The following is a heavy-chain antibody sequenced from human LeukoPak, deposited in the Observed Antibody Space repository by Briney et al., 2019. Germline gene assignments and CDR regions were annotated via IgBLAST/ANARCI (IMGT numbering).Heavy chain of an antibody. V-gene: IGHV4-30-4*01. J-gene: IGHJ4*02. CDR2: IYYRGST. Sequence: PSQTLSLTCTVSGGSISSGDYYWSWIRQPPGQGLEWIGYIYYRGSTNYNPSLKSRVTISVDTSKNQFSLKLSSVTAADTAVYYCASRAPSYSSGWYQSYYWGQGTLVTVSS. CDR1: GGSISSGDYY. D-gene: IGHD6-19*01. CDR3: ASRAPSYSSGWYQSYY.